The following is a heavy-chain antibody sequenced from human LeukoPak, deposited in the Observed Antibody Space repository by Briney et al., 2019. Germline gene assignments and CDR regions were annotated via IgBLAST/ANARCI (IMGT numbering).Heavy chain of an antibody. CDR2: ISAYNGNT. J-gene: IGHJ3*02. CDR3: ARSGPITMIVVVITPHDAFDI. D-gene: IGHD3-22*01. CDR1: GYTFTSYG. V-gene: IGHV1-18*01. Sequence: GASVKVSCKASGYTFTSYGISWVRQAPGQGLEWMGWISAYNGNTNYAQKFQGRVTMTTDTSTSTAYMELRSLRSDDTAVYYCARSGPITMIVVVITPHDAFDIWGQGTMVTVSS.